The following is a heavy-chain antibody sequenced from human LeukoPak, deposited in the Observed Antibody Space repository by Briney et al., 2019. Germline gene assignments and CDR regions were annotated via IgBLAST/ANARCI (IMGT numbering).Heavy chain of an antibody. D-gene: IGHD3-16*02. Sequence: PSETLSLTCTVSGGSISSGGYYWSWIRQHPGTGLEWIGYIYYSGSTYYNPSLKSRITISADTSANQFSLRLSSVTAADTAVYYCARDYRSVFDYWGQGTLVTVSS. CDR1: GGSISSGGYY. J-gene: IGHJ4*02. CDR3: ARDYRSVFDY. V-gene: IGHV4-31*03. CDR2: IYYSGST.